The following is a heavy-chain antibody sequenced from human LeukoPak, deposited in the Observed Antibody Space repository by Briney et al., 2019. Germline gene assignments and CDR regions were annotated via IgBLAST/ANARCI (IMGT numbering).Heavy chain of an antibody. CDR2: ISGSGSTF. D-gene: IGHD3-16*02. CDR1: GFTFSSFE. V-gene: IGHV3-48*03. CDR3: ARGVIWPRGLFDY. J-gene: IGHJ4*02. Sequence: PGGSLRLSCAASGFTFSSFEMNWVRQAPGKGLEWISYISGSGSTFYYADSVKGRFTAPRDNAKNSLYLQMNSLRADDMGVHYCARGVIWPRGLFDYWGQGTLVTVSS.